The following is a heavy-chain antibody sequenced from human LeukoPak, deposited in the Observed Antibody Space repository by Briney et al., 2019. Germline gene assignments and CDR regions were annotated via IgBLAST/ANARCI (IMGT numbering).Heavy chain of an antibody. CDR3: ARDQTVAGPFDY. Sequence: GGSLRLSCAASGFTFSSYAMHWVRQAPGKGLEYVAVISYDGSNKYYADSVKGRFTISRDNSKNTLYLQMNSLRAEDTAVYYCARDQTVAGPFDYWGQGTLVTVSS. D-gene: IGHD6-19*01. V-gene: IGHV3-30*04. CDR2: ISYDGSNK. J-gene: IGHJ4*02. CDR1: GFTFSSYA.